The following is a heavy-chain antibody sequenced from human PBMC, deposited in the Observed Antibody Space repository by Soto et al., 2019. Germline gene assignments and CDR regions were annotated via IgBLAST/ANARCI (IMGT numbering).Heavy chain of an antibody. CDR1: GGTISTNV. CDR3: ATGARYCSGGSCYPDD. V-gene: IGHV1-69*06. J-gene: IGHJ4*02. D-gene: IGHD2-15*01. CDR2: IMPFFHAP. Sequence: QVQLMQSGAEVKKPGSSVKVSCKASGGTISTNVITWVRQAPGQGLEGMGEIMPFFHAPNNAQKFQGRLTITADTSTTTVYMELSSLTSEDTAVYFCATGARYCSGGSCYPDDWGQGTLVIVSS.